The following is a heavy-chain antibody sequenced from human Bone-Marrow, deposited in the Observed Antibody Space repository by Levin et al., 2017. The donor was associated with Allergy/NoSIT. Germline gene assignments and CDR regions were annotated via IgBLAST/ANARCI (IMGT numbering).Heavy chain of an antibody. Sequence: PGGSLRLSCAASGFTFSRYWMSWVRQAPGKGLEWVANIKQDGSEKYYVDSVKGRFTISRDNAKNSLHLHMNSLRAEDTAVYFCARDRDFMNGYLQYFDFWGQGTLVTVSS. CDR2: IKQDGSEK. V-gene: IGHV3-7*01. CDR1: GFTFSRYW. J-gene: IGHJ4*02. CDR3: ARDRDFMNGYLQYFDF. D-gene: IGHD3-3*01.